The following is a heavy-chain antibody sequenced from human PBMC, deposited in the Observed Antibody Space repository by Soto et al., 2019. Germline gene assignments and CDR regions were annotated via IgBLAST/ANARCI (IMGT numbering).Heavy chain of an antibody. J-gene: IGHJ6*04. CDR3: APLKPTPNV. CDR1: GGSFSGYY. D-gene: IGHD3-9*01. V-gene: IGHV4-34*01. CDR2: INHSGST. Sequence: SETLSLTCAVYGGSFSGYYWGWIRQPPGKGLEWIGEINHSGSTNYNPSLKSRVTISVDTSKNQFSLKLSSVTAADTAVYYCAPLKPTPNVWGKGTTVTVSS.